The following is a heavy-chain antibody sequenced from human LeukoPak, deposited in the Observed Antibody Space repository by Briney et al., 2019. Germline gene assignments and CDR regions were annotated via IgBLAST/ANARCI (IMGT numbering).Heavy chain of an antibody. J-gene: IGHJ4*02. CDR1: GFTFSNAW. Sequence: PGGSLRLSCAASGFTFSNAWMSWVRQAPGKGLEWVGRIKSKTDGGTTDYAAPVKGRFTISRDDSKNTLYLQMNSLKTEDTAVYYCNTGVGVQLWFDSGSYWGQGTLVTVS. V-gene: IGHV3-15*01. D-gene: IGHD5-18*01. CDR2: IKSKTDGGTT. CDR3: NTGVGVQLWFDSGSY.